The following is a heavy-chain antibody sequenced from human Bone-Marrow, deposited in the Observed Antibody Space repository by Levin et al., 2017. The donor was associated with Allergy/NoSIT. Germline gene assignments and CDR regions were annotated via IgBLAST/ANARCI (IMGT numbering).Heavy chain of an antibody. J-gene: IGHJ4*02. CDR1: SFTFSDSY. D-gene: IGHD3-22*01. CDR2: ISRGGSPI. CDR3: ARAQGYYDTSGYDY. Sequence: GESLKISCSASSFTFSDSYMSWIRQAPGEGLEWVAHISRGGSPINYADSVRGRFTISRDDAKNSLFLQMNSLRVEDTAVYYCARAQGYYDTSGYDYWGQGTLVTVSS. V-gene: IGHV3-11*01.